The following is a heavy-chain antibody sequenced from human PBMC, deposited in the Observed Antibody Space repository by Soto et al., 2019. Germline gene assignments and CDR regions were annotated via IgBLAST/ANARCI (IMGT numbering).Heavy chain of an antibody. V-gene: IGHV3-7*01. Sequence: DVQLVESGGGLVQPGGSLRVSCAASGFTFRDFWMSWARQTPGKGLEWVANVNEDGSQKYYGDSVKGRFPISRDNDKNVLFLEMKYLSAEDTAFYYCARPGTTHFWGQGTLVTVSS. CDR3: ARPGTTHF. CDR2: VNEDGSQK. D-gene: IGHD1-1*01. J-gene: IGHJ4*02. CDR1: GFTFRDFW.